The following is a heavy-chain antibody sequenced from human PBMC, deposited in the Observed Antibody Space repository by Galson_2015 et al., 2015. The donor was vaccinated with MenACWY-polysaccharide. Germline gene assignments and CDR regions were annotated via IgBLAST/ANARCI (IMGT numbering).Heavy chain of an antibody. J-gene: IGHJ4*02. D-gene: IGHD5-18*01. V-gene: IGHV1-8*01. CDR2: MNHKTGDA. Sequence: ASVKVSCKASGYSFTSSDINWVRQATGQGLEWMGWMNHKTGDAGFAQKFQGRVTMTRDTSISTAYMELSSLTSEDTAVYYCARVGYSNDFDYWGQGTLVTVSS. CDR3: ARVGYSNDFDY. CDR1: GYSFTSSD.